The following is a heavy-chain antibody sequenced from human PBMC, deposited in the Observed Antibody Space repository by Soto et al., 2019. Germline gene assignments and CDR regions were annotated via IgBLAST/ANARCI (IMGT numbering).Heavy chain of an antibody. J-gene: IGHJ4*02. D-gene: IGHD3-22*01. V-gene: IGHV4-59*08. CDR1: GGSISSYY. CDR3: ARFYYDSSGYGIDY. Sequence: SETRSLTCTVSGGSISSYYWSWIRQPPGKGLEWIGYIYYSGSTNYNPSLKSRVTISVDTSKNQFSLKLSSVTAADTAVYYCARFYYDSSGYGIDYWGQGTPVTSPQ. CDR2: IYYSGST.